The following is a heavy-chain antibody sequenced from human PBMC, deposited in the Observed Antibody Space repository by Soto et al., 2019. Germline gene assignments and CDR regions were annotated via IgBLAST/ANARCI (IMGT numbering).Heavy chain of an antibody. J-gene: IGHJ5*02. V-gene: IGHV3-33*01. CDR1: GFTFSSYG. D-gene: IGHD4-4*01. CDR2: IWYDGSNK. Sequence: QVQLVESGGGVVQPGRSLRLSCAASGFTFSSYGMHWVRQAPGKGLEWVAVIWYDGSNKYYADSVKGRFTISRDNSKNTLYLQMNSLRAEDTAVYYCARDSRYSKMYNWFDPWGLGTLVTVSS. CDR3: ARDSRYSKMYNWFDP.